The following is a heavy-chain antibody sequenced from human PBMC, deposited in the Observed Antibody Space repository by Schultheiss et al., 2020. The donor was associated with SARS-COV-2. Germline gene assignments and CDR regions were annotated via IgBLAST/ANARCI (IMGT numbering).Heavy chain of an antibody. CDR2: IGAYNGNT. V-gene: IGHV1-18*01. J-gene: IGHJ5*02. CDR3: ARVFVVVPAAIPRGRVDP. CDR1: GYTFTSYG. D-gene: IGHD2-2*02. Sequence: ASVKVSCKASGYTFTSYGISWVRQAPGQGLEWMGWIGAYNGNTNYAQKLQGRVTMTTDTSTSTAYMELRSLRSDDTAVYYCARVFVVVPAAIPRGRVDPWGQGTLVTVSS.